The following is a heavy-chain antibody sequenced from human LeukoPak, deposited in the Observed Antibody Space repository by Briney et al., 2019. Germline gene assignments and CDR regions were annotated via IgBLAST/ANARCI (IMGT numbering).Heavy chain of an antibody. CDR1: GFTFDDYG. CDR2: INWYGGST. J-gene: IGHJ4*02. CDR3: ASGYYASSVFDY. V-gene: IGHV3-20*04. D-gene: IGHD3-22*01. Sequence: LPGGSLRLSCAASGFTFDDYGMSWVRRAPPKGLEWVSGINWYGGSTGYADSVKGRFTISRDNAKNSLYLQMNSLRAEDTALYYYASGYYASSVFDYWGQGTLVTVSS.